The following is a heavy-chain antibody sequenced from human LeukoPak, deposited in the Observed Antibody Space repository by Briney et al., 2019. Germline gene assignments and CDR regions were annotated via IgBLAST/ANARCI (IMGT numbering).Heavy chain of an antibody. CDR1: GFTFTTYG. CDR3: ARDRLSSSQNNYFDY. J-gene: IGHJ4*02. V-gene: IGHV3-33*01. CDR2: IWYDGSSE. Sequence: GGSLRLSCAASGFTFTTYGMHWVRQAPGKGLEWVALIWYDGSSEYYAESVKGRFTISRDNSKNTVYLQMNSLRVEDTAVYYCARDRLSSSQNNYFDYWGQGTLVTVSS. D-gene: IGHD6-13*01.